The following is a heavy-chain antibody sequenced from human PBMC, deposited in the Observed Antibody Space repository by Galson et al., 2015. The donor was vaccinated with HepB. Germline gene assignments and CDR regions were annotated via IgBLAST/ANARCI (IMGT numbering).Heavy chain of an antibody. V-gene: IGHV3-48*01. CDR2: ISSSSSTI. Sequence: SLRLSCAASGFTFSSYSMNWVRQAPGKGLEWVSYISSSSSTIYYADSVKGRFTISRDNAKNSLYLQMNSLRAEDTAVYYCAKDPGIVLTAKFDYWGQGTLVTVSS. CDR1: GFTFSSYS. CDR3: AKDPGIVLTAKFDY. J-gene: IGHJ4*02. D-gene: IGHD2-8*01.